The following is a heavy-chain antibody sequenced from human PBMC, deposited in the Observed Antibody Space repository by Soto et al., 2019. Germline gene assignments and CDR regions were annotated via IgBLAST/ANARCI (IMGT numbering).Heavy chain of an antibody. J-gene: IGHJ4*02. CDR3: ARVYDFGSGLGY. CDR2: IWYDGSNK. CDR1: GFTFSSYG. Sequence: QVQLVESGGGVVQPGRSLRLSCAASGFTFSSYGMHWVRQAPGKGLEWVAVIWYDGSNKYYADSVKGRFTISRDNSKNTLYLHMNSLRADDTAVYYCARVYDFGSGLGYWGQGTLVTVSS. V-gene: IGHV3-33*01. D-gene: IGHD3-3*01.